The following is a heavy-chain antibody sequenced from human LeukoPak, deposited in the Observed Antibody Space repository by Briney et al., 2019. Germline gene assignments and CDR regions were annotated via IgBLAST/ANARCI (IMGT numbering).Heavy chain of an antibody. Sequence: SETLSLTCAVYGGSFSGYYWSCIRQPPGKGLEWIGEINHSGSTNYNPSLKSRVTISVDTSKNQFSLKLSSVTAADTAVYYCARHFGEIYDSSGHYYLDYWGQGILVTVSS. CDR2: INHSGST. J-gene: IGHJ4*02. D-gene: IGHD3-22*01. CDR1: GGSFSGYY. V-gene: IGHV4-34*01. CDR3: ARHFGEIYDSSGHYYLDY.